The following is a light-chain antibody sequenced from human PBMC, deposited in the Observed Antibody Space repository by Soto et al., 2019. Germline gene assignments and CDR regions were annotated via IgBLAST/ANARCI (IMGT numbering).Light chain of an antibody. Sequence: QSALTQPASVSGSPGQSITIYCAGTSSDVGGYNYVSWYQQHPGKAPKLMIYDVTDRPSGVSNRFSGSKSGNTASLTISGLQAGDEADYYCSSYTTSSTVLFGGGTKLTVL. CDR2: DVT. J-gene: IGLJ2*01. CDR1: SSDVGGYNY. CDR3: SSYTTSSTVL. V-gene: IGLV2-14*03.